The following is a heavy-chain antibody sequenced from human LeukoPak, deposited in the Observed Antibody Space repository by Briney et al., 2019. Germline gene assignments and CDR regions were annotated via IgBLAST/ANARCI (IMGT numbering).Heavy chain of an antibody. Sequence: GGSLRLSCAASGFTFSSYAMSWVRQAPGKGLEWVSVICGSGGDIYYADSVKGRFTISRDNSKNALYLQMNSLRAEDTAVYYCAKGGGDSCYSVNDYRGQGTLVTVSS. CDR1: GFTFSSYA. CDR2: ICGSGGDI. V-gene: IGHV3-23*01. J-gene: IGHJ4*02. D-gene: IGHD2-15*01. CDR3: AKGGGDSCYSVNDY.